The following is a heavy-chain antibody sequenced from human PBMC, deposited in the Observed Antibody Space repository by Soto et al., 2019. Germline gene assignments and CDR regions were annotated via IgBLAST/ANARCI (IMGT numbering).Heavy chain of an antibody. CDR2: IYYSGST. J-gene: IGHJ4*02. CDR3: ARERAVAGTIDY. V-gene: IGHV4-59*01. Sequence: GXSISSYYWSWIRQPPGKGLEWIGYIYYSGSTNYNPSLKSRVTISVDTSKNQFSLKLSSVTAADTAVYYCARERAVAGTIDYWGQGTLVTVSS. CDR1: GXSISSYY. D-gene: IGHD6-19*01.